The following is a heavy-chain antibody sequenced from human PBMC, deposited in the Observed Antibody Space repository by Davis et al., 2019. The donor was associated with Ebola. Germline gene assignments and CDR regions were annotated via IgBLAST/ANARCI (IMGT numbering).Heavy chain of an antibody. J-gene: IGHJ6*04. Sequence: GESLKISCAASGFIFSNYGMHWVRQAPGKGLEWVAVISYDGSNKYYADSVKGRFTISRDNSKNTLYLQMNSLRAEDTAVYYCAKDLTYFYDFWSGYYTGYYGMDVWGKGTTVTVSS. CDR3: AKDLTYFYDFWSGYYTGYYGMDV. CDR2: ISYDGSNK. D-gene: IGHD3-3*01. CDR1: GFIFSNYG. V-gene: IGHV3-30*18.